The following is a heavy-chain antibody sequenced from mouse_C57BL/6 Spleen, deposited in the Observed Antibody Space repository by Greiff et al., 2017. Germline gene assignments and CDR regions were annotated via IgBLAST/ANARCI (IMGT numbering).Heavy chain of an antibody. J-gene: IGHJ3*01. V-gene: IGHV5-9-1*02. CDR3: TRGGPNFSWFAY. CDR2: ISSGGDYI. CDR1: GFTFSSYA. D-gene: IGHD4-1*01. Sequence: EVKVVESGEGLVKPGGSLKLSCAASGFTFSSYAMSWVRQTPEKRLEWVAYISSGGDYIYYADTVKGRFTISRDNARNTLYLQMSSLKSEDTAMYYCTRGGPNFSWFAYWGQGTLVTVSA.